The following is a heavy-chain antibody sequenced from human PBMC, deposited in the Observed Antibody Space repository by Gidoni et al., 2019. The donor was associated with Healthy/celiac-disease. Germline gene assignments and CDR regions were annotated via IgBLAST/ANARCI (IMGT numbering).Heavy chain of an antibody. CDR1: GFTISSYA. V-gene: IGHV3-23*01. J-gene: IGHJ3*02. Sequence: EVQLLESGGGLVQPGGSLRLSCAASGFTISSYAMSWVRQAPGKGLEWVSAISGSGGSTYYADSVKGRFTISRDNSKNTLYLQMNSLRAEDTAVYYCAKDEGDILTGYYVDAFDIWGQGTMVTVSS. CDR3: AKDEGDILTGYYVDAFDI. D-gene: IGHD3-9*01. CDR2: ISGSGGST.